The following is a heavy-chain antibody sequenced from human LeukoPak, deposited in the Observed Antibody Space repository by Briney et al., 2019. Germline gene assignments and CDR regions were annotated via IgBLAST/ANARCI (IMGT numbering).Heavy chain of an antibody. Sequence: GASVKVSCKASGYTFTSYYLHWVRQAPGQGLEWMGIINPSGGHTSYAQKFQGRVTMTRDTSTTTVYMEMRSLRSEDTAVYYCARAGRGTPGHDYWGQGTLVTVPS. V-gene: IGHV1-46*01. CDR3: ARAGRGTPGHDY. CDR2: INPSGGHT. CDR1: GYTFTSYY. J-gene: IGHJ4*02. D-gene: IGHD1-1*01.